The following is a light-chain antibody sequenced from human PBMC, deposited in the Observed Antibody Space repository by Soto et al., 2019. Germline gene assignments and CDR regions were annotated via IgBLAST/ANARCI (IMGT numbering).Light chain of an antibody. CDR3: QQHSNWPRT. Sequence: EIVLTQSPATLSLSPGERATLSCRASQSVSSYLAWYQQKPGQAPRLLIYDASNRATGIPARFSGSGSGTDFTLPISSLEPEDFAVYYCQQHSNWPRTFGQGTKVEIK. V-gene: IGKV3-11*01. J-gene: IGKJ1*01. CDR2: DAS. CDR1: QSVSSY.